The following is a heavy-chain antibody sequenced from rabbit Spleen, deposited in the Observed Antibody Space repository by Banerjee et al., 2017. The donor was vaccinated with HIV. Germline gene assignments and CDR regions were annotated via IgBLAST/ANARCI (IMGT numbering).Heavy chain of an antibody. CDR2: INAITGKA. Sequence: QEQLEESGGDLVKPEGSLTLTCTASGLDFSGDSYMCWVRQAPGKGLEWIACINAITGKAVYASWAKGRFTFSKSSSTTVTLQMTSLTAADTATYFCARDTSSSFSSYGMDLWGPGTLVTVS. CDR1: GLDFSGDSY. D-gene: IGHD1-1*01. V-gene: IGHV1S45*01. CDR3: ARDTSSSFSSYGMDL. J-gene: IGHJ6*01.